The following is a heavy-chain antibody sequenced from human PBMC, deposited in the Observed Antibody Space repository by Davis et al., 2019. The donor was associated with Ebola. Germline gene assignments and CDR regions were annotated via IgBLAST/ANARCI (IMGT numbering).Heavy chain of an antibody. J-gene: IGHJ4*02. CDR2: MNPYTGKT. CDR3: ARGGDFDY. D-gene: IGHD1-26*01. Sequence: ASVKVSCKASGGTFSSYAISWVRQASGQGLEWMGYMNPYTGKTGYAQNFQGRATLTWHASISTAYMELSTLRSEDTAVYYCARGGDFDYWGQGTLVTVSS. V-gene: IGHV1-8*02. CDR1: GGTFSSYA.